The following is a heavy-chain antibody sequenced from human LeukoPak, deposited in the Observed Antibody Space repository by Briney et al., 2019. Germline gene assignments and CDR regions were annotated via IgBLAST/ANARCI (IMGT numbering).Heavy chain of an antibody. CDR3: AREPYSYGYEDY. D-gene: IGHD5-18*01. CDR1: GFTFSGYW. V-gene: IGHV3-7*01. Sequence: SGGSLRLSCAASGFTFSGYWMNWVRQAPGKGLEWVANIKQDGSEKYYVDSVKGRFTISRDNAKNSLCLQMNSLRAEDTAVYYCAREPYSYGYEDYWGQGTLVTVSS. CDR2: IKQDGSEK. J-gene: IGHJ4*02.